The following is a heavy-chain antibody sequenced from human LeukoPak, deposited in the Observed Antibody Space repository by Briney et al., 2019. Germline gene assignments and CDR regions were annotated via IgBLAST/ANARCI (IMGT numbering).Heavy chain of an antibody. CDR1: GGSISSGDYY. V-gene: IGHV4-30-4*01. CDR2: IYYSGST. D-gene: IGHD3-3*01. Sequence: SETLSLTCTVSGGSISSGDYYWSWIRQPPGQGLEWIGYIYYSGSTYYNPSLKSRVTISVDTSKNQFSLKLSSVTAADTAVYYCASGIYDFWSGYDYWGQGTLVTVSS. CDR3: ASGIYDFWSGYDY. J-gene: IGHJ4*02.